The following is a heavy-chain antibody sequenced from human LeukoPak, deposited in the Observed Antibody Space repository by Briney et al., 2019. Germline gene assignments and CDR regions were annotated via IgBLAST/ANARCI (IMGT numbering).Heavy chain of an antibody. Sequence: ASVKVSCKASGYTFTGYYMHWVRQAPGQGLEWMGWINPNSGGTNYAQKFQGRVTMTRDTFISTAYMELSRLRSDDTAVYYCARGVKVLRYFDWLLPGYFDYWGQGTLVTVSS. V-gene: IGHV1-2*02. D-gene: IGHD3-9*01. CDR3: ARGVKVLRYFDWLLPGYFDY. CDR2: INPNSGGT. CDR1: GYTFTGYY. J-gene: IGHJ4*02.